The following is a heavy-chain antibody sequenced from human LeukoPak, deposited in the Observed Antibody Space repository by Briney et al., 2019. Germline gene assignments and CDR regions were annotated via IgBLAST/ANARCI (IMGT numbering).Heavy chain of an antibody. V-gene: IGHV1-69*06. CDR3: ARGTTVSTGYFDY. CDR1: GGTFISYA. CDR2: IIPIFGTA. D-gene: IGHD4-17*01. Sequence: SVKVSCKSSGGTFISYAISWVRQAPGQGLEWMGGIIPIFGTANYAQKFQGRVTITADKSTSTAYMELSSLRSEDTAVYYCARGTTVSTGYFDYWGQGTLVTVSS. J-gene: IGHJ4*02.